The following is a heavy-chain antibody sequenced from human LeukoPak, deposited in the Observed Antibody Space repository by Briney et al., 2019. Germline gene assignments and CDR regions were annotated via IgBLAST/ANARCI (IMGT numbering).Heavy chain of an antibody. CDR1: GGSIGSGGYY. J-gene: IGHJ4*02. CDR2: IYYSGRT. CDR3: ARYGSTGYSPFDY. D-gene: IGHD3-22*01. V-gene: IGHV4-31*03. Sequence: SETLSLTCTVSGGSIGSGGYYWSWIRQHPGKGLEWIGCIYYSGRTYYNPSLKSRVTISVDTSKNQFSLKLSSVTVADTAVYYCARYGSTGYSPFDYWGQGTLATVSS.